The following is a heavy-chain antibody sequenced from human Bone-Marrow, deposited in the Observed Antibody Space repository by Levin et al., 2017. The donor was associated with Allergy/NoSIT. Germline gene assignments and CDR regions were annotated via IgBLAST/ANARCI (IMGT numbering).Heavy chain of an antibody. CDR2: IYSDGNT. V-gene: IGHV3-66*01. J-gene: IGHJ4*02. D-gene: IGHD6-13*01. CDR3: ATVIGDVVAAGTFDY. Sequence: GGSLRLSCAASGLTVSSNYMSWVRQAPGKGLEWVSTIYSDGNTYYADSVKGRFTISRDNSKNTLFFQMNSLRAEDTAVYYCATVIGDVVAAGTFDYWGQGTLVTVSS. CDR1: GLTVSSNY.